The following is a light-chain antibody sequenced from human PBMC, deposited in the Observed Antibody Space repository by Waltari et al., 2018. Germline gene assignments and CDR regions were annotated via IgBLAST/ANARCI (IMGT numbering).Light chain of an antibody. CDR1: SGPVSTNSY. J-gene: IGLJ2*01. V-gene: IGLV8-61*01. Sequence: QTVVTQEPSVSVSPGGTATPTCGLSSGPVSTNSYPSWYQQTPGQAPRTLIYNTNTRSSGVPDRFSGSILGNKAALTITGAQADDECDYYCVIYMGNGISVFGGGTKLTVL. CDR3: VIYMGNGISV. CDR2: NTN.